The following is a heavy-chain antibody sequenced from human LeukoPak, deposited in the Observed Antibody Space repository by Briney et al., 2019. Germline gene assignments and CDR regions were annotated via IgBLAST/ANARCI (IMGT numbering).Heavy chain of an antibody. J-gene: IGHJ4*02. CDR3: ARLHYDVLTGPFDY. D-gene: IGHD3-9*01. CDR1: GTTVSTNY. CDR2: IYSGGAT. V-gene: IGHV3-66*04. Sequence: GGSLRLSCAASGTTVSTNYMSWVRQAPGKGLEWVSIIYSGGATFYADSVKGRFTISRENSKNTLWLQMSSLRAEDTAVYYCARLHYDVLTGPFDYWGQGTLVTVSS.